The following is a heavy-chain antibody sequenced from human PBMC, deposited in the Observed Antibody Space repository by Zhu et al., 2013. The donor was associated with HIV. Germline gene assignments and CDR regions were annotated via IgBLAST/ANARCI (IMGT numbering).Heavy chain of an antibody. Sequence: VQLVESGGGVVQPGRSLRLSCAASGFTFSSYAMHWVRQAPGKGLEWVAVISYDGSNKYYADSVKGRFTISRDNSKNTLYLQMNSLRAEDTAVYYCARDSYYGSGRSTGYYYGMDVWGQGPRSPSP. J-gene: IGHJ6*02. CDR3: ARDSYYGSGRSTGYYYGMDV. CDR1: GFTFSSYA. CDR2: ISYDGSNK. V-gene: IGHV3-30-3*01. D-gene: IGHD3-10*01.